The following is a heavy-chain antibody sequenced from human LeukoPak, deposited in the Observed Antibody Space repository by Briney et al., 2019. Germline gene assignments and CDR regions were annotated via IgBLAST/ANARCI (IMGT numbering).Heavy chain of an antibody. D-gene: IGHD4-17*01. V-gene: IGHV3-21*01. CDR2: ISSSSSYI. CDR1: GFTFSSYS. Sequence: PGGSLRLSCAASGFTFSSYSMNWVRQAPGKGLEWVSSISSSSSYIYYAGSVKGRFTISRDNAKNSLYLQMNSLRAEDTAVYYCANADYGDYLGLFDYWGQGTLVTVSS. J-gene: IGHJ4*02. CDR3: ANADYGDYLGLFDY.